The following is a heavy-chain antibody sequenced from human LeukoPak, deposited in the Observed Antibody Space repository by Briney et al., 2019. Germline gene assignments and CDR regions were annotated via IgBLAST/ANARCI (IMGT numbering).Heavy chain of an antibody. J-gene: IGHJ4*02. Sequence: GGSLRLPCAASGFPFSRYWMTWVRQPPPKGLEWVANIKQDGREKYYVDSVRGRFTISRDNAMNSLYLQMDSLRAADTAVYYCAREGLLELPYSTSDYWGQGTLVTVSS. V-gene: IGHV3-7*01. CDR3: AREGLLELPYSTSDY. D-gene: IGHD1-7*01. CDR1: GFPFSRYW. CDR2: IKQDGREK.